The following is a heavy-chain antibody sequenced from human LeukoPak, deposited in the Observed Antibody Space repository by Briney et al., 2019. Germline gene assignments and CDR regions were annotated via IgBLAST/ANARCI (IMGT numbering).Heavy chain of an antibody. CDR2: IYYGGST. J-gene: IGHJ4*02. V-gene: IGHV4-59*08. Sequence: SETLSLTCTVSGGSISSYYWSWIRQPPGKGLEWIGYIYYGGSTNYNPSLKSRVTISVDTSKNQFSLKLSSVTAADTAVYYCARGIAARRMDYWGQGTLVTVSS. CDR3: ARGIAARRMDY. CDR1: GGSISSYY. D-gene: IGHD6-6*01.